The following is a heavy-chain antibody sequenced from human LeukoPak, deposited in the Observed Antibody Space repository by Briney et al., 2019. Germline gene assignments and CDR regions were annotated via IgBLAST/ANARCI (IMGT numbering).Heavy chain of an antibody. CDR3: ARDQMYCSGGYCYFHY. CDR2: INSDGTST. D-gene: IGHD2-15*01. CDR1: GFTFSSYW. V-gene: IGHV3-74*01. Sequence: QPGGSLLLSCAASGFTFSSYWIHWVRQAPGKGLVWVSRINSDGTSTSYADSVKGRFTISRDNAKNTLYLQMNSLRAEDTAVYYCARDQMYCSGGYCYFHYWGQGTLVTVSS. J-gene: IGHJ4*02.